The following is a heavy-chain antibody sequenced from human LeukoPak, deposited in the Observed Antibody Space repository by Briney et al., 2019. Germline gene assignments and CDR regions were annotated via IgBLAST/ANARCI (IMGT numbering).Heavy chain of an antibody. J-gene: IGHJ4*02. CDR3: ARDERTMGVVDY. CDR2: IYIRGST. Sequence: SETLSLTCSVSGGXISSYYCSWIRQPAGKGLEWIGRIYIRGSTNYNPSLKSRVTMSLDTSKNKFSLKLRSVTAADTAVYYCARDERTMGVVDYWGQGILVTVSS. CDR1: GGXISSYY. D-gene: IGHD3-10*01. V-gene: IGHV4-4*07.